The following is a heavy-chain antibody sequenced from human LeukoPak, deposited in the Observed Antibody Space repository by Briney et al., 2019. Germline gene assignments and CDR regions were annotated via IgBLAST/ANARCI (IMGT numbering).Heavy chain of an antibody. V-gene: IGHV3-23*01. Sequence: GGSLRLSCAASGFTISSYAMSWVRQAPGKGLEWVSAISGSGGSTYYADSVKGRFTISRDNSKNTLSLQMNSLRAEDTAVYYCARGRGASPRDDGFDIWGQGTMVIVSS. CDR3: ARGRGASPRDDGFDI. CDR1: GFTISSYA. CDR2: ISGSGGST. J-gene: IGHJ3*02.